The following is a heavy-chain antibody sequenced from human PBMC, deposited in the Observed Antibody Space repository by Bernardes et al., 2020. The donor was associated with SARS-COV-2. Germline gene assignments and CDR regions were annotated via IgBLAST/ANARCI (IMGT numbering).Heavy chain of an antibody. D-gene: IGHD2-21*02. V-gene: IGHV3-74*01. CDR1: GFTVSNCW. Sequence: GSLRLSCAASGFTVSNCWMHWVRQAPGKGLVWVSRINRDGTRTNYADSVKGRFTIYRDNAKNTLYLQMNSLRAEDTAVYYCARGTCCDGDCSKTPPEVWGQGILVSVSS. CDR2: INRDGTRT. CDR3: ARGTCCDGDCSKTPPEV. J-gene: IGHJ4*02.